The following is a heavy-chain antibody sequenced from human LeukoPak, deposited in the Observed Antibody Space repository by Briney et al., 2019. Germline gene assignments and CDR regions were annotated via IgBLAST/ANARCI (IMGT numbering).Heavy chain of an antibody. D-gene: IGHD4-17*01. CDR1: GFTFSSYG. Sequence: PGGSLRLSCAASGFTFSSYGMHWVRQAPGKGLEWVAVMWYDGSTQFYADSVKGRFTISRDNSKNTLFLQMNSLRAEDTAVYYCARVGHGDYGIDYWGQGTLVTVSS. CDR3: ARVGHGDYGIDY. CDR2: MWYDGSTQ. J-gene: IGHJ4*02. V-gene: IGHV3-33*01.